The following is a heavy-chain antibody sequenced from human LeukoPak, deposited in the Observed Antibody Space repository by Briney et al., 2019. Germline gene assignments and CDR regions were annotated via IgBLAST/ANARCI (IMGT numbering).Heavy chain of an antibody. J-gene: IGHJ4*02. V-gene: IGHV4-61*01. CDR3: ARGRYGDYPPFDY. CDR2: MFYSGST. CDR1: GGSVSSGSYY. Sequence: SETLSLTCTVSGGSVSSGSYYWNWHRQPPGKGLEWIGYMFYSGSTNYNPSHKRRATISVDTSKNQISLKLSSVTAADTAVYYCARGRYGDYPPFDYWGQGTLVTVSS. D-gene: IGHD4-17*01.